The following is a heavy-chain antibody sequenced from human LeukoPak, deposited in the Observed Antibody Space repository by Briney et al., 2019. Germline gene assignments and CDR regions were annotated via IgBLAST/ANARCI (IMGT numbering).Heavy chain of an antibody. CDR1: GYTFTSYA. D-gene: IGHD3-10*01. V-gene: IGHV7-4-1*02. Sequence: ASVKVSCKASGYTFTSYAMNWVRQAPGQGLEWMGWINTNTGNPTYAQGFTGRFVFSLDTSVSTAYLQISSLKAEDTAVYYCARTYYGSGSYYNGHFDYWGQGALVTVSS. CDR3: ARTYYGSGSYYNGHFDY. CDR2: INTNTGNP. J-gene: IGHJ4*02.